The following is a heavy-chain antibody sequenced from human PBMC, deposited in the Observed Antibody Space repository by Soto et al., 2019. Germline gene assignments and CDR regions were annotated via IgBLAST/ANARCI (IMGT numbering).Heavy chain of an antibody. CDR1: GGTFSSYA. D-gene: IGHD3-22*01. V-gene: IGHV1-69*13. CDR3: ARGIHYDSSGFYYFY. J-gene: IGHJ4*02. Sequence: SVKVSCKASGGTFSSYAIDWVRQAPGQGLEWMGGIIPIFGTANYAQRFQGRITITADESTSTAYMELRSLRSEDTAVYYCARGIHYDSSGFYYFYWGQGTLVTVS. CDR2: IIPIFGTA.